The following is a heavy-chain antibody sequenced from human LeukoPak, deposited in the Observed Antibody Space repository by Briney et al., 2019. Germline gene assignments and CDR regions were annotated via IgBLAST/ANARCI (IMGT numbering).Heavy chain of an antibody. CDR2: ISAYNGNT. Sequence: GASVKVSCKASGYTFTSYGISWVRQAPGQGLEWMGWISAYNGNTNYAQKLQGRVTMTTDTSTSTAYMELRSLRSDDTAVYYCARVGSCDSSGYYYCSAFDIWGQGTMVTVSS. D-gene: IGHD3-22*01. CDR3: ARVGSCDSSGYYYCSAFDI. J-gene: IGHJ3*02. V-gene: IGHV1-18*01. CDR1: GYTFTSYG.